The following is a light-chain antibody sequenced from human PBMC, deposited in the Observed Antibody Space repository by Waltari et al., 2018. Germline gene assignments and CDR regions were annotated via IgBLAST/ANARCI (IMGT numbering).Light chain of an antibody. CDR2: GAS. J-gene: IGKJ4*01. Sequence: EIVMTQAPVTLSVSPGERATLFCRASQSVSSNFAWYQQKPGRGPRLLIYGASIRATGIPARFTGSGSGTEFTLTISRLQSEDFAVYFCQHYNNRPLTFGGGTKVEI. CDR1: QSVSSN. V-gene: IGKV3-15*01. CDR3: QHYNNRPLT.